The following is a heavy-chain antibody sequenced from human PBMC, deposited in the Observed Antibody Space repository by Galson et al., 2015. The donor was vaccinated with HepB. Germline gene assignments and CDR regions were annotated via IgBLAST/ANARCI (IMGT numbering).Heavy chain of an antibody. D-gene: IGHD1-26*01. V-gene: IGHV6-1*01. CDR1: GDSVSSNSAA. J-gene: IGHJ4*02. Sequence: CAISGDSVSSNSAAWNWIRQSPSRGLEWLGRTYYRSKWYNDYAVSVKSRITINPDTSKNQFSLQLNSVTPEDTAVYYCAREAGEKWELSGGFDYWGQGTLVTVSS. CDR2: TYYRSKWYN. CDR3: AREAGEKWELSGGFDY.